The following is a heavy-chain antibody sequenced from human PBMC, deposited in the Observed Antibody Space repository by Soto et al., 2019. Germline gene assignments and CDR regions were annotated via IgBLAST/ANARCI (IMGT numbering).Heavy chain of an antibody. Sequence: EVQLVESGGGLIQPGGSLRLSCAASGFTFSSNDMNWVRPAPGKGLEWVSLIYSGGSTYYADSVKGRFTISRDNSKNTLYLPMSSLRAEDTAVYYCATRPLLPGAPWGQGTMVTVSS. J-gene: IGHJ3*01. CDR3: ATRPLLPGAP. V-gene: IGHV3-53*01. CDR2: IYSGGST. CDR1: GFTFSSND. D-gene: IGHD2-15*01.